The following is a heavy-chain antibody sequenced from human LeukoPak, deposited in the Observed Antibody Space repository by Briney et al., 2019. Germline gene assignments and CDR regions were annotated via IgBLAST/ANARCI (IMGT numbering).Heavy chain of an antibody. CDR2: TYNRSKLSV. CDR1: GDTLFTNGVA. J-gene: IGHJ4*02. V-gene: IGHV6-1*01. CDR3: ARGKYTSFDN. Sequence: SQTLSLTCDISGDTLFTNGVAWNWIRQSPSRGLEWLGRTYNRSKLSVEYAVAVKSRITINADTSKNQFSLQLSSVTPGDTAVYYCARGKYTSFDNWGQGTLVTVSS. D-gene: IGHD2-2*01.